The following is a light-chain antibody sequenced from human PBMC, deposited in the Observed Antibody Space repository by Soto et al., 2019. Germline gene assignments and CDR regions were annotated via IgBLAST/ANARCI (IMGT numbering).Light chain of an antibody. Sequence: EIVLTQSPGTLSLSPGERVTLSCRASQSVSSNYLAWYQQKPGQAPRLLIYDASSRATGIPDNFSGSGSGTDFSLTISRLKPEDFAVYYCQQYGSSPHTFGQGTKVDIK. CDR3: QQYGSSPHT. J-gene: IGKJ2*01. V-gene: IGKV3-20*01. CDR2: DAS. CDR1: QSVSSNY.